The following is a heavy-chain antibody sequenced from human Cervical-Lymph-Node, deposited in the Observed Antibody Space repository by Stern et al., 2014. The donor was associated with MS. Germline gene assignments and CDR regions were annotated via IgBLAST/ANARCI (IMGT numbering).Heavy chain of an antibody. J-gene: IGHJ5*02. CDR2: FYSGIST. Sequence: EVQLVESGGPLVQPGGSLRLSCAASGSTVNSNYLTWVRQAPGQGLEWVSIFYSGISTYYAESVKGRFSFSIDNSKNTLFLHMNNLRVEDTAMYYCTREMAARRLDPWGQGTLVIVSA. D-gene: IGHD5-24*01. V-gene: IGHV3-66*01. CDR1: GSTVNSNY. CDR3: TREMAARRLDP.